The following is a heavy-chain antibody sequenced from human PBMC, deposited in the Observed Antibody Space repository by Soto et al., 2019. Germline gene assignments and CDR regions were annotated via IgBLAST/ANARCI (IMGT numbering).Heavy chain of an antibody. D-gene: IGHD3-3*01. CDR1: GYTFTSYG. CDR2: ISAYNGNT. V-gene: IGHV1-18*04. CDR3: ARGGYYDFWSGYYLYWFDP. Sequence: QVQLVQSGAEVKKPGASVKVSCKASGYTFTSYGISWVRQAPGQGLEWMGWISAYNGNTNYAQKLQGRVTMTTDTSTSTAYMELRSLRSVDTAVYYCARGGYYDFWSGYYLYWFDPWGQGTLVTVSS. J-gene: IGHJ5*02.